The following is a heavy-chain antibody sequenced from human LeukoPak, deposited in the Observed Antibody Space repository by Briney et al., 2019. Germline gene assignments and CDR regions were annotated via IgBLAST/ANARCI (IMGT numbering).Heavy chain of an antibody. J-gene: IGHJ4*02. Sequence: PAATLSLTCSVSGGSLSSLYWSWIRQPPGKGLEWIGYIYYTGSTNYNPSLKSRVTMFVDMSKNQFSLRLSSVTAADTAVYYCARHRAYSSSSPFDYWGQGTLVTVSS. V-gene: IGHV4-59*08. CDR1: GGSLSSLY. CDR3: ARHRAYSSSSPFDY. D-gene: IGHD6-6*01. CDR2: IYYTGST.